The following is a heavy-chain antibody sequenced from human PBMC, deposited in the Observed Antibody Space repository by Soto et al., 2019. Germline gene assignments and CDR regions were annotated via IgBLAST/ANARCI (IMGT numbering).Heavy chain of an antibody. CDR2: IYYSGSTYYN. V-gene: IGHV4-31*03. J-gene: IGHJ4*02. CDR3: ARTPLL. D-gene: IGHD1-26*01. CDR1: GGSISSGGYY. Sequence: QVQLQESGPGLAKPSQTLSLTCTVSGGSISSGGYYWSWIRQHPGKGLEWIGYIYYSGSTYYNYYNPSLKSRVTISVDTSKNQFSLKLSSVTAADTAVYYCARTPLLWGQGTLVTVSS.